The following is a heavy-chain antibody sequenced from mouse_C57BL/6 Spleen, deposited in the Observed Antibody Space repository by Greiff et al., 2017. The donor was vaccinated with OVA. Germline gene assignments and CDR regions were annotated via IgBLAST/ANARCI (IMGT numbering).Heavy chain of an antibody. V-gene: IGHV1-22*01. CDR3: ARDGNYVENAMDY. CDR2: INPNNGGT. CDR1: GYTFTDYN. J-gene: IGHJ4*01. D-gene: IGHD2-1*01. Sequence: VQLQQSGPELVKPGASVKMSCKASGYTFTDYNMHWVKQSHGKSLEWIGYINPNNGGTSYNQKFKGKATLTVNKSSSTAYMELRSLTSEDSAVYYCARDGNYVENAMDYWGQGTSVTVSS.